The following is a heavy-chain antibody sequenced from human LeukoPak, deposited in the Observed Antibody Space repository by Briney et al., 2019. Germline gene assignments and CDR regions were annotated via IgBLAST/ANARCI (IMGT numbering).Heavy chain of an antibody. Sequence: GRSLRLSCAASGFTFSSYGMHWVRQAPGKGLEWVAVISYDGSNKYYADSVKGRFTISRDNSKNTLYLQMNSLRAEGTAVYYCARALFMDPWGQGTLVTVSS. V-gene: IGHV3-30*03. CDR1: GFTFSSYG. CDR2: ISYDGSNK. D-gene: IGHD3-16*01. CDR3: ARALFMDP. J-gene: IGHJ5*02.